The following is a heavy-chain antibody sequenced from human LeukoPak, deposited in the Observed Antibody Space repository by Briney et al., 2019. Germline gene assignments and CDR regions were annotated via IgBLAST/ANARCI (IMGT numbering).Heavy chain of an antibody. CDR3: ARYCSGGCYSGVDF. Sequence: SGGSLRLSCAASGFTFSSYAMTWVRQAPGKGLEWVSTIRTTDTYYAETVKGGVTISRDKSKKTQYVQLNSLRAEDTAVYFCARYCSGGCYSGVDFWGQGTLVTVSS. V-gene: IGHV3-23*01. J-gene: IGHJ4*02. CDR2: IRTTDT. D-gene: IGHD2-21*02. CDR1: GFTFSSYA.